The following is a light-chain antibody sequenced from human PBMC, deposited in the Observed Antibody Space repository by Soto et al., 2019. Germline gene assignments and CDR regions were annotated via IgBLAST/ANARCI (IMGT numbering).Light chain of an antibody. CDR2: DVH. Sequence: QSALTQPASVSGSPGQSITISCTGTSSDIGSHNSVSWYQQHPGKAPKLIIYDVHNRPSGVSNRFSGSKSGNAASLTISGLQAEDETDYYCSSYSSISTLVFGTGTKVNVL. V-gene: IGLV2-14*03. CDR3: SSYSSISTLV. CDR1: SSDIGSHNS. J-gene: IGLJ1*01.